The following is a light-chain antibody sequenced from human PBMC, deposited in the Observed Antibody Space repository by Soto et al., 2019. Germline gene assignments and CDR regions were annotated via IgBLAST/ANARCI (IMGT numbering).Light chain of an antibody. CDR3: SSYTSSSTYV. CDR1: SSDVGGYNY. V-gene: IGLV2-14*01. CDR2: EVS. Sequence: QSALTQPASVSGSPGQSITISCTGTSSDVGGYNYVSWYQQHPGKAPKLMIYEVSNRSSGVSNRFSGSKSGNTASLTISGLQAEDEAYYYCSSYTSSSTYVFGTGTKVTVL. J-gene: IGLJ1*01.